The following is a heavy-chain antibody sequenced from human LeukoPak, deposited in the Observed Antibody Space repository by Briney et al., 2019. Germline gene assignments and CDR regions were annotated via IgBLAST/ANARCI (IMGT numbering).Heavy chain of an antibody. Sequence: SETLSLTCTVSGGSISSYYWSWIRQPPGKGLEWIGSIYHSGSTYYNPSLKSRVTISVDTSKNQFSLKLSSVTAADTAVYYCARDANSNYFYYYYYMDVWGKGTTVTVSS. J-gene: IGHJ6*03. CDR1: GGSISSYY. V-gene: IGHV4-38-2*02. CDR3: ARDANSNYFYYYYYMDV. D-gene: IGHD4-11*01. CDR2: IYHSGST.